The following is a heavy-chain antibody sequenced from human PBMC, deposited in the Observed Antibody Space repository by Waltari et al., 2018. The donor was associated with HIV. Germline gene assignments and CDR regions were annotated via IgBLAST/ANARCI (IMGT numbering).Heavy chain of an antibody. V-gene: IGHV4-30-4*08. Sequence: QTLSVTCTVSGASVTSGEHYWTWIRQAPGGGLEWIGYIYYTGSTYYSPSLKSRLSMSLDKSKNQFSLRLTSVTAADTAIYYCAREVYCSGASCSTHYFFDFWGQGILVPVSS. J-gene: IGHJ4*02. CDR2: IYYTGST. CDR3: AREVYCSGASCSTHYFFDF. CDR1: GASVTSGEHY. D-gene: IGHD2-15*01.